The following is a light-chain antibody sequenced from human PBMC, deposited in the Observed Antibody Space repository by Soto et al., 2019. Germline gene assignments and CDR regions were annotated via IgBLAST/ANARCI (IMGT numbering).Light chain of an antibody. CDR1: QSVSSY. V-gene: IGKV3-15*01. Sequence: EIVFTQSPATLSLSPGERSTLPCMASQSVSSYLAWYQQKPGQAPRLLIYGASNRATGVTARFSGSGSGTEFTLTISSLQSEDFATYYCQQYNSWPRTFGQGTKVEIK. CDR3: QQYNSWPRT. J-gene: IGKJ1*01. CDR2: GAS.